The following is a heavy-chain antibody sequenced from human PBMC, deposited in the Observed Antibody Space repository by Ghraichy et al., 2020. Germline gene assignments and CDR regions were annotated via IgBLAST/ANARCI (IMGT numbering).Heavy chain of an antibody. V-gene: IGHV3-33*01. CDR3: AREGTEYYFDY. CDR1: GFTFSSYG. J-gene: IGHJ4*02. Sequence: GALRLSCAASGFTFSSYGMHWVRQAPGKGLEWVAVIWYDGSNKYYADSVKGRFTISRDNSKNTLYLQMNSLRAEDTAVYYCAREGTEYYFDYWGQGTLVTVSS. CDR2: IWYDGSNK.